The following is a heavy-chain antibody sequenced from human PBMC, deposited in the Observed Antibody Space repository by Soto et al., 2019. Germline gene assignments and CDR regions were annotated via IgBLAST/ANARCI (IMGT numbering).Heavy chain of an antibody. D-gene: IGHD3-10*01. J-gene: IGHJ4*02. CDR1: GFSFNTSA. CDR2: ISYDGSIK. CDR3: VRDRYPYGFSWYFDY. Sequence: QEQLLESGGGVVQPGRSLRLSCAASGFSFNTSAIHWVRQAPGKGLEWVAVISYDGSIKYYTDSVEGRLTISRDNSKNTVYLQMNSLRAEDTAVYYCVRDRYPYGFSWYFDYWGQGSLVTVSS. V-gene: IGHV3-30-3*01.